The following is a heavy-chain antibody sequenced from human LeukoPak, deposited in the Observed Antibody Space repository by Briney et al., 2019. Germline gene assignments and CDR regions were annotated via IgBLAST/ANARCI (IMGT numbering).Heavy chain of an antibody. D-gene: IGHD2-2*01. Sequence: GASVKVSCKASGGTFSSYAISWVRQAPGQGLEWMGGIIPIFGTANYAQKFQGRVTITTDESTSTAYMELSSLRSEDTAVYYCAKNQWPVVPAAPVQHWGQGTLVTVSS. CDR2: IIPIFGTA. CDR3: AKNQWPVVPAAPVQH. CDR1: GGTFSSYA. J-gene: IGHJ1*01. V-gene: IGHV1-69*05.